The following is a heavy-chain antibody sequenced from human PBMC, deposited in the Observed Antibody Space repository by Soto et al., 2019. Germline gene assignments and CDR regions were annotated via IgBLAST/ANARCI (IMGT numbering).Heavy chain of an antibody. D-gene: IGHD5-12*01. CDR3: ARGRGSSRGYSGYDTVYFDY. J-gene: IGHJ4*02. CDR1: GGSFSGYY. V-gene: IGHV4-34*01. Sequence: SETLSLTCAVYGGSFSGYYWSWIRQPPGKGLEWIGEINHSGSTNYNPSLKSRVTISVDTSKNQFSLKLSSVTAADTAVYYCARGRGSSRGYSGYDTVYFDYWGQGTLVTVSS. CDR2: INHSGST.